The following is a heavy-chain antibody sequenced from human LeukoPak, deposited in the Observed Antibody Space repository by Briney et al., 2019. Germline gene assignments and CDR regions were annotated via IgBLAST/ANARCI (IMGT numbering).Heavy chain of an antibody. CDR1: GFTFSSYS. D-gene: IGHD5-24*01. J-gene: IGHJ4*02. Sequence: GGSLRLSCAASGFTFSSYSMNWVRQAPGKGLEWVSSISSSSSYIYYADSVKGRFTISRDNAKNSLYLQMNSLRAEDTAVYYCASLRDGYNSWYFDYWGQGTLVTASS. CDR3: ASLRDGYNSWYFDY. CDR2: ISSSSSYI. V-gene: IGHV3-21*01.